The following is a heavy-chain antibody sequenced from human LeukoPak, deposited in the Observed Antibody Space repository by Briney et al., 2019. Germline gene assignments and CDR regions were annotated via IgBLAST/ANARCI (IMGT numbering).Heavy chain of an antibody. CDR2: IYYSGST. Sequence: SETLSLTCTVSGGSTSSYYWSWIRQPPGKGLEWIGYIYYSGSTNYNPSLKSRVTISVDTSKNQFSLKLSSVTAADTAVYYCARAGTSPPSHFDYWGQGTLVTVSS. J-gene: IGHJ4*02. CDR1: GGSTSSYY. D-gene: IGHD2-2*01. V-gene: IGHV4-59*01. CDR3: ARAGTSPPSHFDY.